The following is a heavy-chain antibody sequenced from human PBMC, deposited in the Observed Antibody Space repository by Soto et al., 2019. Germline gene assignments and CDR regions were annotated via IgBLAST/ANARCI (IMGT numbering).Heavy chain of an antibody. CDR3: ARGVGFGYYYYHMDL. CDR2: ISYDGSNK. J-gene: IGHJ6*02. D-gene: IGHD3-10*01. V-gene: IGHV3-30*03. CDR1: GFTFSSYG. Sequence: GGALRRSCAASGFTFSSYGMHWVRQAPGKGLEWVAVISYDGSNKYYADSVKGRFTISRDNSKNTLYLQMNSLRAEDTAVYYCARGVGFGYYYYHMDLWGQGTTVTVSS.